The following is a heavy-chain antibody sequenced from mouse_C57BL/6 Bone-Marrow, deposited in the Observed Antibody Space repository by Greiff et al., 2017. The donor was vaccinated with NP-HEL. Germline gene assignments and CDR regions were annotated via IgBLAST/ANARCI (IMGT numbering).Heavy chain of an antibody. CDR2: ISSGGSYT. V-gene: IGHV5-6*01. CDR1: GFTFSSYG. Sequence: EVKVVESGGDLVKPGGSLKLSCAASGFTFSSYGMSWVRQTPDKRLDWVATISSGGSYTYYPDSVKGRFTISRDNAKNTLYLQMSSLKSEDTAMYYCARSSYPYFDYWGQGTTLTVSS. J-gene: IGHJ2*01. D-gene: IGHD1-1*01. CDR3: ARSSYPYFDY.